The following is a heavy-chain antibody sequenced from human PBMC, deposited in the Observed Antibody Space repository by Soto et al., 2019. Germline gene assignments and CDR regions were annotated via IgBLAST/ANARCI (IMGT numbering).Heavy chain of an antibody. V-gene: IGHV3-23*01. CDR1: GFTFSSYA. D-gene: IGHD3-22*01. J-gene: IGHJ4*02. CDR3: AKDVRYYDSSGYYPNVYYFDY. CDR2: ISGSGGST. Sequence: PGGSLRLSCAASGFTFSSYAMSWVPQAPGKXLEWVSAISGSGGSTYYADSVKGRFTISRDNSKNTLYLQMNSLRAEDTAVYYCAKDVRYYDSSGYYPNVYYFDYWGQGTLVTVSS.